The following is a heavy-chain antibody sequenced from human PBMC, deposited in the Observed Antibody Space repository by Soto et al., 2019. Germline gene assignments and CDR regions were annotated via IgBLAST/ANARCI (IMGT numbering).Heavy chain of an antibody. CDR3: AKDHTTRPRDY. J-gene: IGHJ4*02. D-gene: IGHD1-26*01. Sequence: GASVKVSCKACGDTFTSNYMHWVRQAPGQGLEWMGIINPSGGSTSYAQKFQGRVTMTKNTLYLQMNSLRAEDTAVYYCAKDHTTRPRDYWGQGTLVTVSS. CDR1: GDTFTSNY. CDR2: INPSGGST. V-gene: IGHV1-46*01.